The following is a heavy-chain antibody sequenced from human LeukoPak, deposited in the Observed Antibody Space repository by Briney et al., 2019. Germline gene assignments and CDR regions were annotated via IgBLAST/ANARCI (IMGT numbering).Heavy chain of an antibody. Sequence: SETLSLTCTVSGGSISSYYWSWIRQPPGKGLEWIEYIYYSGSTNYNPSLKSRVTISVDTSKNQFSLKLSSVTAADTAVYYCAASRSNSYYYYGMDVWGQGTTVTVSS. CDR2: IYYSGST. CDR1: GGSISSYY. J-gene: IGHJ6*02. D-gene: IGHD1-20*01. CDR3: AASRSNSYYYYGMDV. V-gene: IGHV4-59*08.